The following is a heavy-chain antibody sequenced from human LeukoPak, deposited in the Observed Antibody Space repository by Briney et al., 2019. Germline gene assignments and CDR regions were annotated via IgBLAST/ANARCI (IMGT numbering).Heavy chain of an antibody. CDR2: ISSSSSTI. CDR3: ARGDEGSITLFQH. V-gene: IGHV3-48*04. D-gene: IGHD1-14*01. J-gene: IGHJ1*01. Sequence: GGSLRLSCAASGFTFSSYGMNWVRQAPGKGLEWVSYISSSSSTIYYADSVKGRFTISRDNAKNSLYLQMNSLRAEDTAVYYCARGDEGSITLFQHWGQGTLVTVSS. CDR1: GFTFSSYG.